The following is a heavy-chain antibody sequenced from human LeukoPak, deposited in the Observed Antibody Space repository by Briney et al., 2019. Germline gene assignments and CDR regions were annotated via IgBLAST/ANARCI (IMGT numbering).Heavy chain of an antibody. Sequence: SETLSLTCIVSGGSITSSSYYWGWIRQPPGKGLEWIGSIYYSVSTYYNPSLKSRVTISVDTSKNQFPLKLSSVTAADTAVYYCARLPTVTFFDYWGQGTLVTVSS. CDR2: IYYSVST. J-gene: IGHJ4*02. CDR1: GGSITSSSYY. D-gene: IGHD4-17*01. CDR3: ARLPTVTFFDY. V-gene: IGHV4-39*01.